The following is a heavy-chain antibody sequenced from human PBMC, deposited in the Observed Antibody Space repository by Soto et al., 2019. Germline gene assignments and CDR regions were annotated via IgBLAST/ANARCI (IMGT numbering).Heavy chain of an antibody. CDR2: ITPMFGTA. J-gene: IGHJ2*01. CDR3: AQTLGSAVAGPGRFDL. CDR1: GGTFSRYA. V-gene: IGHV1-69*12. Sequence: QVQLVQSGAEVKKPGSSVKVSCKASGGTFSRYAISWVRQAPGQGLEWMGGITPMFGTANYAQKFQGRATIPADESTSTVHMELRRLRSEDTAVYYCAQTLGSAVAGPGRFDLWGRGTLVLVSS. D-gene: IGHD6-19*01.